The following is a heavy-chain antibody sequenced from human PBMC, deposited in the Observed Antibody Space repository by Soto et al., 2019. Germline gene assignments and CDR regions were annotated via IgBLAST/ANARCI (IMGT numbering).Heavy chain of an antibody. CDR2: IYNSGST. D-gene: IGHD1-26*01. J-gene: IGHJ4*02. V-gene: IGHV4-30-4*01. CDR3: ARGPSGDKVDY. CDR1: GGSINNNGYF. Sequence: SETLSLTCTVSGGSINNNGYFWSWIRQPPGSGLEWIGHIYNSGSTYSNPSLKSRFTISVDTSKNQFSLKLSSVTAADTAVYYCARGPSGDKVDYWGQGTLVTVS.